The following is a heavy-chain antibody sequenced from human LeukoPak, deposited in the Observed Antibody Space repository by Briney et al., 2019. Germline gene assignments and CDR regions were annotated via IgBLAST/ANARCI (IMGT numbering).Heavy chain of an antibody. CDR3: ARDRGTTVTTFAFDI. D-gene: IGHD4-17*01. Sequence: PGGSLSLSCAASGFTFSTYSMNWVRQAPGKGLEWVSSISSSSSYIYYADSVKGRFTISRDNAKNSLYLQMNSLRADDTAVYYCARDRGTTVTTFAFDIWGQGTMVTVSS. V-gene: IGHV3-21*01. CDR2: ISSSSSYI. CDR1: GFTFSTYS. J-gene: IGHJ3*02.